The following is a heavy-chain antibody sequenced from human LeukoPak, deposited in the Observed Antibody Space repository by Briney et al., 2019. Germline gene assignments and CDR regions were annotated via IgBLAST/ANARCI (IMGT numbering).Heavy chain of an antibody. CDR1: GYTFTSYF. J-gene: IGHJ4*02. CDR2: INLSGGTT. CDR3: ARRDSDH. V-gene: IGHV1-46*01. Sequence: ASVKVSCKASGYTFTSYFMHWVRQAPGQGLEWMGIINLSGGTTTYAQKFQGRVTMTRDTSTGTVYMELSSLRSEDTAVYYCARRDSDHWGQGTLVTVSS.